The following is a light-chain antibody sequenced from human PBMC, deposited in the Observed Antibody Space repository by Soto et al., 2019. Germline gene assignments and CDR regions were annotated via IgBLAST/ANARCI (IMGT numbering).Light chain of an antibody. CDR3: QQYNNWPPST. J-gene: IGKJ2*02. V-gene: IGKV3D-15*01. CDR2: GAS. CDR1: QSVSSN. Sequence: EIVMTQSPATLSVSPGERATLSCRASQSVSSNVAWYQQKPGQTPRLLIYGASTRATGIPARFSGSGSVTEFTLTISSLQSEDFAVYYCQQYNNWPPSTFGQGAKLEIK.